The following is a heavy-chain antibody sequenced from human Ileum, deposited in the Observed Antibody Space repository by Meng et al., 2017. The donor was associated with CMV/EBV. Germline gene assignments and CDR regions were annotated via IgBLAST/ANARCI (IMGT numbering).Heavy chain of an antibody. CDR2: IYTSGSS. V-gene: IGHV4-4*07. Sequence: VPLPESGPGLVKPSETLSLPCGVSGDSISSYHWGWIRQPAGKGLEWIGRIYTSGSSSYNPSLKSRVTMSVDKSKNQVSLKLTSVTAADTAVYYCARDVRLVGHFDYWGQGTLVTVSS. D-gene: IGHD2-15*01. CDR3: ARDVRLVGHFDY. J-gene: IGHJ4*02. CDR1: GDSISSYH.